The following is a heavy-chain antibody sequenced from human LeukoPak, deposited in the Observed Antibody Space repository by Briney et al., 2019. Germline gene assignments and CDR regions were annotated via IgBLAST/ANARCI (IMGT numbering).Heavy chain of an antibody. Sequence: GASVKVSCKASGGTFSSYAISWVRQAPGQGLEWMGGIIPIFGTANYAQKFQGRVTITADKSTSTAYMELSSLRSEDTAVYYCARGWVGGRGYSYRFLDYWGQGTLVTVSS. D-gene: IGHD5-18*01. V-gene: IGHV1-69*06. CDR2: IIPIFGTA. J-gene: IGHJ4*02. CDR3: ARGWVGGRGYSYRFLDY. CDR1: GGTFSSYA.